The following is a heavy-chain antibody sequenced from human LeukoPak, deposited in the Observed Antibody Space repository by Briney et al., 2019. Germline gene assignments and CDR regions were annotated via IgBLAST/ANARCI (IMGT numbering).Heavy chain of an antibody. J-gene: IGHJ5*02. V-gene: IGHV1-2*02. D-gene: IGHD2-15*01. CDR2: INPNSGGT. Sequence: ASVKVSCKASGYTFTGYYMHWVRQAPGQGLEWMGWINPNSGGTNYAQKFQGRVTMTRDTSISTAYMELSRLRSDDTAVYYCARVVVVVAASGNWFDPWGQGTLVTVSS. CDR3: ARVVVVVAASGNWFDP. CDR1: GYTFTGYY.